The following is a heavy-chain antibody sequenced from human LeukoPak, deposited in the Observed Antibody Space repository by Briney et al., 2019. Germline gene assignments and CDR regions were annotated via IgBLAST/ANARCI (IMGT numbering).Heavy chain of an antibody. CDR3: AGSNPPDDY. CDR2: IKQDGSEK. D-gene: IGHD3-10*01. Sequence: PGGSLGLSCAASGFTFSSYWLSWVRQAPGKGLERVANIKQDGSEKYYVDSVKGRFTISRDNAKNSLYLQMNSLRAEDTAVYYCAGSNPPDDYWGQGTLVTVSS. CDR1: GFTFSSYW. V-gene: IGHV3-7*03. J-gene: IGHJ4*02.